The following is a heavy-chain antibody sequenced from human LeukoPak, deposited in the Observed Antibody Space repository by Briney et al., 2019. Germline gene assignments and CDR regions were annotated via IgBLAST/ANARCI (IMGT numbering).Heavy chain of an antibody. D-gene: IGHD1-26*01. CDR3: ARGIASVSYCFGH. CDR2: INAGNGNT. V-gene: IGHV1-3*01. CDR1: GYTFTSYA. J-gene: IGHJ4*02. Sequence: EASVKVSCKASGYTFTSYAMHWVRQAPGQRLEWMGWINAGNGNTKYSQKFQGRVTITRDTSASTAYMELSSLRSEDTAVYYCARGIASVSYCFGHWGQGTLVTVSS.